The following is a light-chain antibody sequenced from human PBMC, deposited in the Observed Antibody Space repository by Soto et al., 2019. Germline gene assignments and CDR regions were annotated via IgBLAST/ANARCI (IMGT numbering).Light chain of an antibody. J-gene: IGLJ1*01. CDR1: SSDIGSYDL. CDR3: CSYAGSRTYV. Sequence: QSALTQPASVSGPLGQSIVISCTGSSSDIGSYDLVSWYQQYPGKAPKVVIFEGTKRPSGVSNRFSGSKSGNTASLTISGLQTEDEADYYCCSYAGSRTYVFGAGTNVTVL. V-gene: IGLV2-23*01. CDR2: EGT.